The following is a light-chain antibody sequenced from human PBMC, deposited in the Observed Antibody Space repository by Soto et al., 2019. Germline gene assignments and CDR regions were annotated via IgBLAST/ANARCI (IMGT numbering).Light chain of an antibody. Sequence: EIVLTQSPVTLSLSPGERATLSCRASQGDSNSLAWFQQKPGQAPRLLIYDTFKRATGIPARFSGSGSGTDFTLTISSLEPEDFAVYYCQQRSNWPPLFAFGPGTKVDIK. CDR2: DTF. CDR1: QGDSNS. V-gene: IGKV3-11*01. CDR3: QQRSNWPPLFA. J-gene: IGKJ3*01.